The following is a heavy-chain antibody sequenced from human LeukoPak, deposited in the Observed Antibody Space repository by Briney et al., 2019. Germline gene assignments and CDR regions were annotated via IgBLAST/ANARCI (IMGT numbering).Heavy chain of an antibody. J-gene: IGHJ4*02. V-gene: IGHV3-30*18. CDR2: ISYDGSNK. CDR1: GFTFSSYG. CDR3: AKAMSLAYYGSGSYSYYFDY. Sequence: PGRSLRLSCAASGFTFSSYGMHWVRQAPGKGLEWVAVISYDGSNKYYADSVKGRFTISRDNSKNTLYLQMNSLRAEDTAVYYCAKAMSLAYYGSGSYSYYFDYWGQGTLVTVSS. D-gene: IGHD3-10*01.